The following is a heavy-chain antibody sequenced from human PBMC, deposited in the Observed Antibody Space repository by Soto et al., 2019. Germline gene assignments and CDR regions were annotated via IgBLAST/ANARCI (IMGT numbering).Heavy chain of an antibody. V-gene: IGHV4-59*08. J-gene: IGHJ4*02. CDR3: AGRWGFTFDY. CDR1: GGSISSYY. CDR2: IYYSGRT. Sequence: QVQLQESGPGLVKPSETLSLTCTVSGGSISSYYWSWIRQPPGKGLECIGYIYYSGRTNYNPSLKSRATISVDTSKNQFSLKLSSVTAADTAVYYCAGRWGFTFDYWGQGTLVTVSS. D-gene: IGHD1-26*01.